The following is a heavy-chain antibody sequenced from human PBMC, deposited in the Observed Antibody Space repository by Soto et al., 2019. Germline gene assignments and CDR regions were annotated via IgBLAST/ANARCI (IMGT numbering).Heavy chain of an antibody. V-gene: IGHV3-20*04. CDR3: ARDHRWGYEYGDYGDS. CDR2: INRHGDST. D-gene: IGHD4-17*01. Sequence: EVQLVESGGGVVRPGGSLRLSCAASGFGFDEYGMSWVRQGPGKGLEWVSGINRHGDSTGYADSVKGRVTISRDNAKNSLYLQMNSLKAEDTDVYYCARDHRWGYEYGDYGDSWGQGTLVTVSS. CDR1: GFGFDEYG. J-gene: IGHJ4*02.